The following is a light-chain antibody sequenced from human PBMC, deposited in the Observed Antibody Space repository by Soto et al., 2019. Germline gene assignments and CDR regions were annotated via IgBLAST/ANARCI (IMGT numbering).Light chain of an antibody. Sequence: EIVLTQSPGTLSLSPGERATLSCRASQSFTSTSLAWYQQKPGQAPRLLISGASRRAAGNPDRFSGSGSGTDVTLAISRLEPEDIPLYYCQQYDSSPRTFGQGTRVDIK. CDR2: GAS. CDR1: QSFTSTS. V-gene: IGKV3-20*01. CDR3: QQYDSSPRT. J-gene: IGKJ1*01.